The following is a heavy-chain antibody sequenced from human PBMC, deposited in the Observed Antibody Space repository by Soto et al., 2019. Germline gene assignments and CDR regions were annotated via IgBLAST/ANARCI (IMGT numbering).Heavy chain of an antibody. Sequence: WSLRPSSQASVFTGSSDAMHWFRQAPGKGLEWVAVISYDGSNKYYADSVKGRFTISRDNSKNTLYLQMNSLRAEDTAVYYCARDQSAIGSVSYYPYYYGMDVWGQGTTVTVSS. J-gene: IGHJ6*02. V-gene: IGHV3-30-3*01. CDR1: VFTGSSDA. CDR2: ISYDGSNK. CDR3: ARDQSAIGSVSYYPYYYGMDV. D-gene: IGHD1-26*01.